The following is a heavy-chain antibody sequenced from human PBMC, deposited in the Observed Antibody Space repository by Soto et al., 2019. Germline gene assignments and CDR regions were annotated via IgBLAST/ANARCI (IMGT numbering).Heavy chain of an antibody. CDR1: GYTFTSYD. V-gene: IGHV1-8*01. CDR2: MNPNSGNT. CDR3: ARGGIRVTAKCFSLFY. D-gene: IGHD2-15*01. Sequence: QVQLVQSGAEVKKPGASVKVSCKASGYTFTSYDINWVRQATGQGLEWMGWMNPNSGNTGYAQKFQGGVTMTRNTSISTAYMEQSSLRSEDTAVYYCARGGIRVTAKCFSLFYWGQGTLVTVSS. J-gene: IGHJ4*02.